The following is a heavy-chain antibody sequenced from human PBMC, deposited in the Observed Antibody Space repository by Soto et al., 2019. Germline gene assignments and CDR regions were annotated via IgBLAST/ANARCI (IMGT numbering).Heavy chain of an antibody. V-gene: IGHV1-69*13. CDR1: GGTFSSYS. CDR3: AIDFFRSGWSEAGLYYGMDV. CDR2: IIPIFGTA. Sequence: SVKVSCKASGGTFSSYSISWVRQAPGQGLEWMGGIIPIFGTANYAQKFQGRVTITADESTSTAYMELSSLRSEDTVVYYCAIDFFRSGWSEAGLYYGMDVWGQGTTVTVSS. D-gene: IGHD6-19*01. J-gene: IGHJ6*02.